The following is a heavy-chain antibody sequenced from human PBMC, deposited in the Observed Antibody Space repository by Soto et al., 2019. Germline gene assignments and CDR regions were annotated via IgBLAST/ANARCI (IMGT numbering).Heavy chain of an antibody. CDR2: INYDGYS. Sequence: QVQLQESGPGLVKPSETLSLTCTVSGGSITNYYCSWFRQPPGKGLEWLGYINYDGYSAYNLSLKGRVTLSMDASKTQFSLMLESVTATDTAVYYCAGHGFGPLHGLVDVWGPGTTVIVSS. CDR1: GGSITNYY. V-gene: IGHV4-59*08. D-gene: IGHD3-10*01. J-gene: IGHJ6*02. CDR3: AGHGFGPLHGLVDV.